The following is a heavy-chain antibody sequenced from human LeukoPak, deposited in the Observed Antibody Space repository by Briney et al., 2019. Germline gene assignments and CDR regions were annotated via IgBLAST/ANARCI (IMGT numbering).Heavy chain of an antibody. CDR3: AGTQIVVVVAATPLVYNWFDP. V-gene: IGHV4-34*01. D-gene: IGHD2-15*01. J-gene: IGHJ5*02. CDR1: GGSFSGYY. CDR2: INHSGST. Sequence: SETLSLTCAVYGGSFSGYYWSWIRLPPGKGLEWIGEINHSGSTNYNPSLKSRVTISVDTSKNQFSLKLSSVTAADTAVYYCAGTQIVVVVAATPLVYNWFDPWGQGTLVTVSS.